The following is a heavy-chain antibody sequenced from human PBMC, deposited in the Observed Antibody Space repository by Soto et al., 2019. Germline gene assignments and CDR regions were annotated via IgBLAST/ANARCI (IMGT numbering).Heavy chain of an antibody. CDR1: GGSIDSYY. J-gene: IGHJ5*02. CDR3: ARLGGYYQSLDT. D-gene: IGHD3-22*01. CDR2: VYYTGTT. Sequence: SETLSLTCTFSGGSIDSYYWPWIRQPPGKGLEWIGYVYYTGTTTYSPSLKSRVTISVDTSMNQISLKLSSVTAADTAFYYCARLGGYYQSLDTWGQGTLVTVTS. V-gene: IGHV4-59*08.